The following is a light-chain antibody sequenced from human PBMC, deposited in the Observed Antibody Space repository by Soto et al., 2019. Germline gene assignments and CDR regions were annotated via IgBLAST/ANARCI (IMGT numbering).Light chain of an antibody. V-gene: IGKV3-15*01. Sequence: EIVMTQSPATLSVSPGERATLSCRASQSISSNLAWYQQKPGQAPRLLMYGASTRATGVPARFSGSGSGTEFTLTISNLQSEDFAVYYCQHYYNWQPRFGQGTKVVIK. J-gene: IGKJ1*01. CDR3: QHYYNWQPR. CDR1: QSISSN. CDR2: GAS.